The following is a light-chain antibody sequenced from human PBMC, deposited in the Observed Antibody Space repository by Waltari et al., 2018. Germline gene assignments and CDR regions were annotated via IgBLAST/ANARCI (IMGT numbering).Light chain of an antibody. CDR3: QSYDNSDHVV. CDR1: RGSIASNY. CDR2: EYD. V-gene: IGLV6-57*03. Sequence: NFMLTQPHSVSESPGKTVTISCSRSRGSIASNYGQWYQPRPGSAPTTVIYEYDQRPPGVPDRFSGSIDNSSNSASLTIAGLKTEDEAGYYCQSYDNSDHVVFGGGTKLTVL. J-gene: IGLJ2*01.